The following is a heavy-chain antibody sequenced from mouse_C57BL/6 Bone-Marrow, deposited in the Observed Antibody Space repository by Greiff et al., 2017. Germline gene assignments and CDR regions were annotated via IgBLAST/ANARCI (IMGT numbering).Heavy chain of an antibody. CDR1: GFTFSSYA. Sequence: EVKLVESGEGLVKPGGSLKLSCAASGFTFSSYAMSWVRQTPEKRLEWVAYISSGGDYIYYADTVKGRFTISRDNARNTLYLQMSSLKSEDTAMYYCTRDGNPWFAYWGQGTLVTVSA. D-gene: IGHD2-3*01. CDR2: ISSGGDYI. J-gene: IGHJ3*01. CDR3: TRDGNPWFAY. V-gene: IGHV5-9-1*02.